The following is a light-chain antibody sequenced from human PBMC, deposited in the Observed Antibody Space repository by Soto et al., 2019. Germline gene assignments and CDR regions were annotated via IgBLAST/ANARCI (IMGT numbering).Light chain of an antibody. CDR2: DAS. CDR3: QRPRHSIT. Sequence: VMTRGPAIRYMYPGERGTVSCRASQRVSGCLAWYQQKPGHAPRLLIYDASYRATGIPARFSVSGSGADFTLPITSLAPQDSAIDDCQRPRHSITSAQRTRPYI. V-gene: IGKV3-11*01. CDR1: QRVSGC. J-gene: IGKJ5*01.